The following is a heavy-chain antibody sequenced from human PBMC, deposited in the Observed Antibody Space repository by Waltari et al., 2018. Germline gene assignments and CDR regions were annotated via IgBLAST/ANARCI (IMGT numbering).Heavy chain of an antibody. CDR1: GYSISSGYY. Sequence: QVQLQESGPGLVTPSETLSLTCAVSGYSISSGYYWGWIRQPPGKGLEWIGSIYHSGSTYYNPSLKCRVTISVDTSKNQFSLKLSSVTAADTAVYYCARHRAYSSSSGPDLWGRGTLVTVSS. D-gene: IGHD6-6*01. V-gene: IGHV4-38-2*01. CDR2: IYHSGST. J-gene: IGHJ2*01. CDR3: ARHRAYSSSSGPDL.